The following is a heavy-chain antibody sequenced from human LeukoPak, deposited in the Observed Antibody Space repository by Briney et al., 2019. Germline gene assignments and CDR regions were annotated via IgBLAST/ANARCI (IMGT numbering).Heavy chain of an antibody. J-gene: IGHJ4*02. CDR3: ARVAGALFDY. V-gene: IGHV1-3*03. CDR2: IKAVSGDT. D-gene: IGHD6-19*01. Sequence: VASVKVSCKASGYTFTSYAMHWVRQAPGQRLEWMGWIKAVSGDTKYSQEFQGRVTITRDTSATTVYMELSSLKYEDMAVYYCARVAGALFDYWGQGTLVTVSS. CDR1: GYTFTSYA.